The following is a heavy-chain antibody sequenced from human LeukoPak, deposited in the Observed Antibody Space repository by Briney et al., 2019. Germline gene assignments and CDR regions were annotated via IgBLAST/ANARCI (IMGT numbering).Heavy chain of an antibody. CDR3: ARDRSTTHFDY. V-gene: IGHV3-33*08. CDR2: IWYDGSNT. D-gene: IGHD5/OR15-5a*01. Sequence: GGSLRLSCAASGFTFSNYCMNWVRQAPGKGPEWVAMIWYDGSNTYYADSVKGRFTISRDNSKNMLFLQMDCLRAEDTAVYYCARDRSTTHFDYWGQGTLVTVSS. J-gene: IGHJ4*02. CDR1: GFTFSNYC.